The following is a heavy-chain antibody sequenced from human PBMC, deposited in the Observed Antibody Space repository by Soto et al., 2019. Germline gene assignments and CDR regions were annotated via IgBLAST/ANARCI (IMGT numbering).Heavy chain of an antibody. CDR3: VRDVAWVFDF. D-gene: IGHD1-26*01. CDR2: SGSTAVP. V-gene: IGHV3-48*01. CDR1: GFPFGIHS. J-gene: IGHJ4*02. Sequence: EIQLVESGGGLVEPGGSLRLSCAASGFPFGIHSMNWIRQAPGKGLEWVSCSGSTAVPYYADSVKGRFTISRDNVDNLLYLQMDRLRAEDTAIYYCVRDVAWVFDFWGQGVLVTVSS.